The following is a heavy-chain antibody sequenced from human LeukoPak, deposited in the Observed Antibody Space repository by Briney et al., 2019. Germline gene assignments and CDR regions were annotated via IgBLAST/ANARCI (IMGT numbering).Heavy chain of an antibody. Sequence: PGGSLRLSCAASGFTVSSNYMSWVRQAPGKGLEWVSVIYSGGSTYYADSVKGRFTISRDNSKNTLYLQMNSLRAEDTAVYYCASAMKWELHGFDYWGQGTLVTVSS. CDR1: GFTVSSNY. CDR3: ASAMKWELHGFDY. D-gene: IGHD1-26*01. J-gene: IGHJ4*02. CDR2: IYSGGST. V-gene: IGHV3-53*01.